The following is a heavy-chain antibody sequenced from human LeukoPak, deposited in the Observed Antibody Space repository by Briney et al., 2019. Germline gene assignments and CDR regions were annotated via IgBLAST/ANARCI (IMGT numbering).Heavy chain of an antibody. CDR2: ISGSGGST. CDR1: GFTFSSYA. Sequence: GGSLRLSCAASGFTFSSYAMSWVRQAPGKGLEWVSAISGSGGSTYYADSVKGRFTISSDNSKNTLYLQMNSLRAEDTAVYYCAKDGPCSSTSCYLSIRWFDPWAREPWSPSPQ. D-gene: IGHD2-2*01. J-gene: IGHJ5*02. CDR3: AKDGPCSSTSCYLSIRWFDP. V-gene: IGHV3-23*01.